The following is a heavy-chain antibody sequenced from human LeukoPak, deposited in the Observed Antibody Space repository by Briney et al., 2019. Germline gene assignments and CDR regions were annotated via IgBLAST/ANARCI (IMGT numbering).Heavy chain of an antibody. CDR3: AKRSGYTTGWFFDF. CDR2: ISGSGDNI. D-gene: IGHD6-19*01. CDR1: GFSFSSYA. J-gene: IGHJ4*02. V-gene: IGHV3-23*01. Sequence: GGSLRLSCAASGFSFSSYAMSWVRQAPGKGLERVSSISGSGDNIYYAASVNVRFTISRDNSKNTLFLQMNSLRAEDTAVFYCAKRSGYTTGWFFDFWGQGTLVTVSS.